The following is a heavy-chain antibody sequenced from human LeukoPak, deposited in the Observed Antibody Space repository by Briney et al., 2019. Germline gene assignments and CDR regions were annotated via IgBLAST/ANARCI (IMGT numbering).Heavy chain of an antibody. Sequence: GASVKVSCKVSGYTLTELSMHWVRQAPGKGLEWMGGFDPEDGETIYAQKFQGRVTITADESTSTAYMELSSLRSEDTAVYYCARWGYYDILTGYPKTENWFDPWGQGTLVTVSS. CDR3: ARWGYYDILTGYPKTENWFDP. V-gene: IGHV1-24*01. CDR2: FDPEDGET. J-gene: IGHJ5*02. D-gene: IGHD3-9*01. CDR1: GYTLTELS.